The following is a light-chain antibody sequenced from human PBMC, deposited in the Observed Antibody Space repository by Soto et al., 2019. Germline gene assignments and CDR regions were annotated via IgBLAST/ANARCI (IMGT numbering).Light chain of an antibody. CDR1: TSNIGENT. CDR3: AAWDGSLNGHV. V-gene: IGLV1-44*01. Sequence: QSVLTQPPSVSGTLGQGVTISCSGSTSNIGENTVGWFQQLPGTAPKVLIYVTDKRPSGVPDRFSGSKYGTSAYLAISGLQSEDDADYYCAAWDGSLNGHVFGTGTKLTVL. CDR2: VTD. J-gene: IGLJ1*01.